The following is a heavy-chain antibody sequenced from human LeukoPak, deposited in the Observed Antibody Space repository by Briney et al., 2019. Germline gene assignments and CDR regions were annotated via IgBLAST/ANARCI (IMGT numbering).Heavy chain of an antibody. J-gene: IGHJ4*02. Sequence: ESGPTLVRPTQTLTLTCTFSVFSLSTSGVGVGWIRQPPGKALEWLALIYWDDDKRYSPSLKNRFTITKDTSKNQVVLTMTNMDPVDTATYYCARPRTGYKGYYFDYWGQGTLVTVSS. V-gene: IGHV2-5*02. D-gene: IGHD5-24*01. CDR2: IYWDDDK. CDR1: VFSLSTSGVG. CDR3: ARPRTGYKGYYFDY.